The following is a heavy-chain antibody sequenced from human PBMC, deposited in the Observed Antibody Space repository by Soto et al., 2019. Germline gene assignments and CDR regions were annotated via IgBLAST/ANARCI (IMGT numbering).Heavy chain of an antibody. CDR3: APLVGTAMVKIDC. J-gene: IGHJ4*02. V-gene: IGHV1-69*06. CDR1: GGTFSSYA. Sequence: QVQLVQSGAEVKKPGSSVKDSCKASGGTFSSYAISWVRQGPGQGLEWMGGIIPIFGTANYAQKFQGRVTITADKSTITAYMELSRLRSEDTAVYYCAPLVGTAMVKIDCWGEGTLVTVSS. CDR2: IIPIFGTA. D-gene: IGHD5-18*01.